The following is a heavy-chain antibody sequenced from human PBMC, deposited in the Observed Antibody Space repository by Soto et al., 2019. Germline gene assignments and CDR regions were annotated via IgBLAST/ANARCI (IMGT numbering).Heavy chain of an antibody. V-gene: IGHV5-10-1*01. Sequence: GESLKISCKGSGYSFTSYWIGWVRQMPGKGLEWMGRIDPSDSYTNYSPSFQGHVTISADKSISTAYLQWSSPKASDTAMYYCARTVHYDILTGYESYFDYWGQGTLVTVSS. CDR3: ARTVHYDILTGYESYFDY. CDR1: GYSFTSYW. CDR2: IDPSDSYT. J-gene: IGHJ4*02. D-gene: IGHD3-9*01.